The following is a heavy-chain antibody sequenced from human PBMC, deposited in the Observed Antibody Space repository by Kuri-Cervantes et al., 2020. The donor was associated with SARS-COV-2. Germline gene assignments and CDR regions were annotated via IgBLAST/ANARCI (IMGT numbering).Heavy chain of an antibody. CDR3: AKGVRGSADYFDY. Sequence: ETLSLTCAAAGFTFSSYYMSWVRQAPGKGLEWVANIKQDGSEKYYVDSVKGRFTISRDNSKNTLYLQMNSLRAEDTAVYYYAKGVRGSADYFDYWGQGTLVTVSS. J-gene: IGHJ4*02. CDR1: GFTFSSYY. V-gene: IGHV3-7*03. D-gene: IGHD1-26*01. CDR2: IKQDGSEK.